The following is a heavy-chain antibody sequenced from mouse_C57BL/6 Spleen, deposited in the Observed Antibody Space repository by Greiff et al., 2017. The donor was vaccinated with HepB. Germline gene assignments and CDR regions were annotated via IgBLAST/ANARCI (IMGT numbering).Heavy chain of an antibody. CDR3: TTSYYYGSSLYYFDY. D-gene: IGHD1-1*01. CDR1: GFNIKDYY. V-gene: IGHV14-1*01. Sequence: EVQLQQSGAELVRPGASVKLSCTASGFNIKDYYMHWVKQRPEQGLEWIGRIDPEDGDTEYAPKFQGKATMTADTSSNTAYLQLSSLTSEDTAVYYCTTSYYYGSSLYYFDYWGQGTTLTVSS. J-gene: IGHJ2*01. CDR2: IDPEDGDT.